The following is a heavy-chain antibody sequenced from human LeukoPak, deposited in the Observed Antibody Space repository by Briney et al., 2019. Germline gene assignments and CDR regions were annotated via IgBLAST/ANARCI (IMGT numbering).Heavy chain of an antibody. CDR1: GFTFSSYW. CDR2: IKQDGSEK. V-gene: IGHV3-7*01. J-gene: IGHJ6*03. CDR3: ARDSEIFYLLRYFDRSHPPPGYYYYYMDV. D-gene: IGHD3-9*01. Sequence: GGSLRLSCAASGFTFSSYWMSWVRQAPGKGLEWVAKIKQDGSEKYYVESMKGRLTIYRDKAKNSMYLQMNSLRAEDTAVYYCARDSEIFYLLRYFDRSHPPPGYYYYYMDVWGKGTTVTVSS.